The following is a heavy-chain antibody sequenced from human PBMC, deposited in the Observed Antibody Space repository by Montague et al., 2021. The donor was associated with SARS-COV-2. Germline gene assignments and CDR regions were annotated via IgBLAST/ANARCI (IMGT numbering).Heavy chain of an antibody. V-gene: IGHV4-59*12. CDR1: GGSISSYY. J-gene: IGHJ5*02. CDR2: IYYSGGT. CDR3: ARTLHDNIWGSYRSPYWFDP. Sequence: SETLSLTCTVSGGSISSYYWSWIRQPPGKGLEWIGYIYYSGGTNYNPSLKSRVTISVDTSKNQFSLKLSSVTAADTAVYYCARTLHDNIWGSYRSPYWFDPWGQGTLVTVSS. D-gene: IGHD3-16*02.